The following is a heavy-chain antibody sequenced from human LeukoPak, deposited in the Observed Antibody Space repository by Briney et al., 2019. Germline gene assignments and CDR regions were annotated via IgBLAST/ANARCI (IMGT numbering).Heavy chain of an antibody. V-gene: IGHV3-43D*03. CDR1: GFTFDDYA. Sequence: GGSLRVSCAASGFTFDDYAMHWVRQAPGKGLEWVSLISWDGGSTYYADSVKGRFTISRDNSKNSLYLQMNSLRAEDTALYYCAKDIVSPGSYSSSWMDVWGKGTTVTVSS. D-gene: IGHD6-13*01. CDR3: AKDIVSPGSYSSSWMDV. J-gene: IGHJ6*04. CDR2: ISWDGGST.